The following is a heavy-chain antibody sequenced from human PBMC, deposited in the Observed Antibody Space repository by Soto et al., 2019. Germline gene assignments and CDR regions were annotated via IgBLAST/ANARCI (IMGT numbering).Heavy chain of an antibody. CDR3: ARLPYSYSGYDETYFDY. V-gene: IGHV4-38-2*01. CDR1: GYSITSGYY. D-gene: IGHD5-12*01. J-gene: IGHJ4*02. CDR2: IYHSGST. Sequence: SETLSLTCAVSGYSITSGYYWGWIRQPPGKGLEWIGSIYHSGSTYYNPSLKSRVTISVDTPQKLFSLKLSSVTAADTAVYYCARLPYSYSGYDETYFDYWDQGTLVTVSS.